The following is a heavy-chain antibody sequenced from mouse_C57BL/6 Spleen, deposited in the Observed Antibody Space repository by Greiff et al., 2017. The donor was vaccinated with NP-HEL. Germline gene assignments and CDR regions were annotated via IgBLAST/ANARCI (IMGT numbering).Heavy chain of an antibody. D-gene: IGHD1-1*02. CDR1: GYTFTSYW. V-gene: IGHV1-7*01. CDR3: ASGDAMDY. CDR2: INPSSGYT. J-gene: IGHJ4*01. Sequence: VQRVESGAELAKPGASVKLSCKASGYTFTSYWMHWVKQRPGQGLEWIGYINPSSGYTKYNQKFKDKATLTADKSSSTAYMQLSSLTYEDSAVYYCASGDAMDYWGQGTSVTVSS.